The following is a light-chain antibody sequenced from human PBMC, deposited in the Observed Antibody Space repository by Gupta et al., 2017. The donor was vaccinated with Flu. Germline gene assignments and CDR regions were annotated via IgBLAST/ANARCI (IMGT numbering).Light chain of an antibody. V-gene: IGLV1-47*01. CDR1: YSNIGRNF. CDR2: KNN. Sequence: QSVLTQPPSASGTPGQRVTISCSGSYSNIGRNFVYWYQQLPGAAPKPLIFKNNQRPSGVPDRFAGSKSGTSASLAISGLRSEDEADYSCATWDDNLSAWVFGGGTKLTVL. CDR3: ATWDDNLSAWV. J-gene: IGLJ3*02.